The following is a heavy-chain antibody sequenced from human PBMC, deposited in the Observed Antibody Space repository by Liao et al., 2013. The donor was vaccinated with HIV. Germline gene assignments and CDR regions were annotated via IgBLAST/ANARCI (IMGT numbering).Heavy chain of an antibody. D-gene: IGHD3-9*01. CDR3: AREGRLSGYDY. CDR1: GGSISNYY. V-gene: IGHV4-4*07. Sequence: QVQLQESGPGLVKPSETLSLTCTVSGGSISNYYWSWVRQPAGKGLEWIGRIYYSGSANYNPSLKSRVTISVDTSKNQFSLKLSSVTAADTAVYYXAREGRLSGYDYWGQGTLVTVSS. CDR2: IYYSGSA. J-gene: IGHJ4*02.